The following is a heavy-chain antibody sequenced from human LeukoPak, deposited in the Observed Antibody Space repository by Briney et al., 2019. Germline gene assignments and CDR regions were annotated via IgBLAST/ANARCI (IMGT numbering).Heavy chain of an antibody. CDR1: GFTFSSYA. Sequence: PGGSLRLSCAASGFTFSSYAMSWVRQAPGKGLEWVSAISGSGGSTYYADSVKGRFTISRDNSKNTRYQQMNSLRAEDTAVYYRAKDTWVAATPAFDYWGQGTLVTVSS. V-gene: IGHV3-23*01. CDR2: ISGSGGST. CDR3: AKDTWVAATPAFDY. D-gene: IGHD2-15*01. J-gene: IGHJ4*02.